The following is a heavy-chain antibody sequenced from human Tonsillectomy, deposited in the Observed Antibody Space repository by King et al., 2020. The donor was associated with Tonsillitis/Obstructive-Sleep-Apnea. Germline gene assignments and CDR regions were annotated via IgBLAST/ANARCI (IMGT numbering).Heavy chain of an antibody. CDR3: ARDIVLGAGGDAFDI. CDR1: GGSISSYY. D-gene: IGHD2-21*01. J-gene: IGHJ3*02. CDR2: IYYSGSA. Sequence: QLQESGPGLVKPSETLSLTCTVSGGSISSYYWSWIRQPPGKGLEWIGYIYYSGSANYNPSLKSRVTMSVDRPKNQFSLKLSSVTAADTAVYYCARDIVLGAGGDAFDIWGQGTMVTVSS. V-gene: IGHV4-59*01.